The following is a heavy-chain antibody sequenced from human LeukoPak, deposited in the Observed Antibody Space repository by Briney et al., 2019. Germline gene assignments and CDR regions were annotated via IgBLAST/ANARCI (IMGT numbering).Heavy chain of an antibody. CDR3: ARDLGGRAGS. V-gene: IGHV3-74*01. CDR2: LNEDARTT. D-gene: IGHD1-26*01. CDR1: GFAFSSYW. Sequence: GRPLRLSCEASGFAFSSYWLHWGRQVPGKGLEWVSRLNEDARTTTYADSVQGRVAISRDNNKNTLYLVMYSLRVDDTALYFCARDLGGRAGSWGQGTLVTVSS. J-gene: IGHJ1*01.